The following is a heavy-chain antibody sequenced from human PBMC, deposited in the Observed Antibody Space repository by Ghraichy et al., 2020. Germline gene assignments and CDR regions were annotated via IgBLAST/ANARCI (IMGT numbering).Heavy chain of an antibody. V-gene: IGHV4-59*01. CDR2: IYYSGST. CDR3: ARGHDLNWFDP. CDR1: GGSISSYY. J-gene: IGHJ5*02. Sequence: TLSLTCTVSGGSISSYYWSWIRQPPGKGLEWIGYIYYSGSTNYNPSLKSRVTISVDTSKNQFSLKLSSVTAADTAVYYCARGHDLNWFDPWGQGTLVTVSS.